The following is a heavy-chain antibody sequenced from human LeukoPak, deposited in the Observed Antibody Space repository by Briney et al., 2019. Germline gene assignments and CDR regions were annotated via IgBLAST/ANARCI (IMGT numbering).Heavy chain of an antibody. CDR1: GGTFSSYA. CDR3: ARVYPHVLRFLEWSRHYFDY. Sequence: AASVKVSCKASGGTFSSYAISWVRQAPGQGLEWMGGIIPIFGTANYAQKFQGRVTITADESTSTAYMELSSLRSEDTAVYYCARVYPHVLRFLEWSRHYFDYWSQGTLVTVSS. J-gene: IGHJ4*02. D-gene: IGHD3-3*01. V-gene: IGHV1-69*13. CDR2: IIPIFGTA.